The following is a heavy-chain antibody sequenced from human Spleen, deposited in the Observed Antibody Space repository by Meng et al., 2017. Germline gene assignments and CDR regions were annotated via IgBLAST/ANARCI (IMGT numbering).Heavy chain of an antibody. V-gene: IGHV3-74*01. Sequence: EVQLLESGGGSVQPGGSLRLSCVASEFTVRNYWMHWVRQTPGKGLVWVSRINPEGTTISHAGSVMGRFTISRDIAKNTLFLQMNSLSAEDTALYYCVRDFGGESDFWGQGTLVTVSS. CDR3: VRDFGGESDF. D-gene: IGHD3-10*01. CDR2: INPEGTTI. CDR1: EFTVRNYW. J-gene: IGHJ4*02.